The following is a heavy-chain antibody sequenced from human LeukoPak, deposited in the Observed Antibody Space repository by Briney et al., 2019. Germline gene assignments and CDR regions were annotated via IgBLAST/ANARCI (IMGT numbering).Heavy chain of an antibody. Sequence: ASVKVSCKASGYTFTGYYMHWVRQAPGQGLEWMGWINPNSGGTKYAQKFQGRVTMTRDMSISTAYMELSRLRSDDTAGYYCARGRSGELTWAFTLDSWGQGTLVTVSS. CDR1: GYTFTGYY. CDR2: INPNSGGT. J-gene: IGHJ4*02. V-gene: IGHV1-2*02. D-gene: IGHD3-10*01. CDR3: ARGRSGELTWAFTLDS.